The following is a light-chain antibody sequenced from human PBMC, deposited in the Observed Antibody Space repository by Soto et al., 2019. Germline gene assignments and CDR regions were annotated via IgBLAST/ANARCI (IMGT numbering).Light chain of an antibody. V-gene: IGKV3-20*01. CDR2: GAS. CDR3: QQYGSSPLT. Sequence: EIVLTQSPGPLSLSPGERATLSCRASQSVSSSYLAWYQQKPGQAPRLLIYGASRRATGIPDRFSVSGSGRDFTLTISRLAPEDFEVYYCQQYGSSPLTFGQGTKLEIK. CDR1: QSVSSSY. J-gene: IGKJ2*01.